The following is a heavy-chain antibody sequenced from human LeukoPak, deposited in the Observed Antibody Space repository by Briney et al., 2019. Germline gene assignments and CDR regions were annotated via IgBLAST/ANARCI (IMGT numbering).Heavy chain of an antibody. V-gene: IGHV4-39*07. CDR1: GGSISSSSYY. Sequence: PSETLSLTCTVCGGSISSSSYYWGWIRQPPGKGLEWIGSIYYSGSTYYNPSLKSRVTISVDTSKNQFSLKLSSVTAADTAVYYCAKNPWVGYYDSSGSAFDIWGQGTMVTVSS. CDR3: AKNPWVGYYDSSGSAFDI. J-gene: IGHJ3*02. CDR2: IYYSGST. D-gene: IGHD3-22*01.